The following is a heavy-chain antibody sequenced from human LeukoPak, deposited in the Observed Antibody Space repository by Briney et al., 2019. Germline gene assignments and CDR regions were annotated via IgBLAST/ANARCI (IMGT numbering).Heavy chain of an antibody. CDR2: MNPNSGNT. J-gene: IGHJ4*02. V-gene: IGHV1-8*02. CDR3: ARGRFSNLDY. CDR1: GYTFTGYY. D-gene: IGHD2/OR15-2a*01. Sequence: ASVKVSCKASGYTFTGYYMHWVRQATGQGLEWMGWMNPNSGNTGYAQKFQGRVTMTRNTSISTAYMELSSLRSEDTAVYYCARGRFSNLDYWGQGTLVTVSS.